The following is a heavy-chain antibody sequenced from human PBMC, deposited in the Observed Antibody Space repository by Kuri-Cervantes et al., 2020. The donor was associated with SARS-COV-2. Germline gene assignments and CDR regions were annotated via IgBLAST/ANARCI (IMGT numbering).Heavy chain of an antibody. CDR2: INHSGRT. D-gene: IGHD1-26*01. Sequence: WEPRSPTCAVYGGSFSGYYWSWFRQPPGKGLEWIGEINHSGRTNSNPSLKSRVTISVDTPKNQFSLKLSSVTAADTAVYYCARGWYPVGATILYYFDYWGQGTLVTVSS. V-gene: IGHV4-34*01. CDR1: GGSFSGYY. J-gene: IGHJ4*02. CDR3: ARGWYPVGATILYYFDY.